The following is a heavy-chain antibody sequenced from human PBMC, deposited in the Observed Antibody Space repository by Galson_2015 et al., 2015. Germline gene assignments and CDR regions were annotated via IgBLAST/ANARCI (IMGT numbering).Heavy chain of an antibody. Sequence: SLRLSCAASGFTFSSYGMRWVRQAPGKGLEWVAVIWYDGRNKYYADSVKGRFTISRDNSKNTLYLQMNSLRAGDTAVYYCARGIIEMATTTYVDYWGQGTLVTVSS. D-gene: IGHD5-24*01. CDR2: IWYDGRNK. CDR3: ARGIIEMATTTYVDY. CDR1: GFTFSSYG. V-gene: IGHV3-33*01. J-gene: IGHJ4*02.